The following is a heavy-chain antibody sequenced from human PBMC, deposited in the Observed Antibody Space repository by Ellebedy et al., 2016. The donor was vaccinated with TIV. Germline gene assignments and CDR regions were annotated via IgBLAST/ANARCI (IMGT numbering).Heavy chain of an antibody. D-gene: IGHD3-10*01. J-gene: IGHJ6*02. CDR1: GYTFTSYD. Sequence: AASVKVSCKASGYTFTSYDINWVRQATGQGLEWMGWMNPNSGNTGYAQKFQGRVTITRNTSISTAYMELSSLRSEDPAVYYCARVYGSGSYLYYYYGMDVWGQGTTVTVSS. CDR2: MNPNSGNT. V-gene: IGHV1-8*03. CDR3: ARVYGSGSYLYYYYGMDV.